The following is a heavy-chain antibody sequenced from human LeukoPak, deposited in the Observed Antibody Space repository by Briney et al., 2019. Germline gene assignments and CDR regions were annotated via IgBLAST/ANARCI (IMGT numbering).Heavy chain of an antibody. Sequence: VASVKVSCKASGGTLSSYAISWVRQAPGQGLEWMGGIIPIFGTANYAQKFQGRVTITADKSTSTAYMELSSLRSEDTAVYYCARDGLTPDSSGYYYGEVGYWGQGTLVTVSS. CDR3: ARDGLTPDSSGYYYGEVGY. CDR1: GGTLSSYA. V-gene: IGHV1-69*06. D-gene: IGHD3-22*01. J-gene: IGHJ4*02. CDR2: IIPIFGTA.